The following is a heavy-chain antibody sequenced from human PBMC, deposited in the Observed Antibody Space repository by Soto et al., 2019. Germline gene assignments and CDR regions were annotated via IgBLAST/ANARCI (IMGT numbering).Heavy chain of an antibody. J-gene: IGHJ3*02. V-gene: IGHV1-8*01. D-gene: IGHD2-15*01. CDR1: GYTFTSYD. CDR3: ARENHCSGGSCYLGWNAFDI. CDR2: MNPNSGNT. Sequence: ASVKVSCKASGYTFTSYDINWVRQATGQGLEWMGWMNPNSGNTDYAQKFQGRVTMTRNTSISTAYMELSRLRSEDTAVYYCARENHCSGGSCYLGWNAFDIWGQGTMVTVS.